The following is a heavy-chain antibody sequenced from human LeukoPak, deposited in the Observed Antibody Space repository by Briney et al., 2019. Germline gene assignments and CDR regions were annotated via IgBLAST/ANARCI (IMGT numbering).Heavy chain of an antibody. CDR1: GFTFSSYS. Sequence: GGSLRLSCAASGFTFSSYSMNWVRQAPGKGLEWASSTAGSGISKDYADSVKGRFTISKDKSKNTLYLQMDNLRAEDTGVYFCARLPTFYYDSSGYHYDYWGQGTLVTVSS. CDR2: TAGSGISK. D-gene: IGHD3-22*01. CDR3: ARLPTFYYDSSGYHYDY. J-gene: IGHJ4*02. V-gene: IGHV3-23*01.